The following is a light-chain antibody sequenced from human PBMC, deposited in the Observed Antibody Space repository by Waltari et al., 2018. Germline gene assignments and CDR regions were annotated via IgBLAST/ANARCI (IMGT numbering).Light chain of an antibody. CDR1: KSISRY. CDR2: AAS. CDR3: QQSYSIPLT. Sequence: DIQMTKSPSSMSASVGDRVTITCRASKSISRYLNWYQKKSGKAPKLLIYAASSLQSGVPSRFSGSGSGTDFTLTISSLQPEEFATYYCQQSYSIPLTFGGGTKLEIK. V-gene: IGKV1-39*01. J-gene: IGKJ4*01.